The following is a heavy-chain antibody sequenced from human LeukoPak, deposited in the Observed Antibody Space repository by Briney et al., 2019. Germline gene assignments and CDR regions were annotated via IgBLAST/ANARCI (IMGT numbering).Heavy chain of an antibody. CDR1: GFTFSSYA. J-gene: IGHJ4*02. CDR3: AKGSSSTWQFDY. D-gene: IGHD6-13*01. Sequence: GGSLRLSCAASGFTFSSYAMSWVRQAPGKGLEWVSGISGSGGSTNYADSVKGRFTISRDNFKNTLYLQVNSLGAEDTAVYYCAKGSSSTWQFDYWGQGTLVTVSS. CDR2: ISGSGGST. V-gene: IGHV3-23*01.